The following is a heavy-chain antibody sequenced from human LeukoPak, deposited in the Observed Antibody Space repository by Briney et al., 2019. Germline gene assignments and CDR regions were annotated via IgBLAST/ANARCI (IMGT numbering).Heavy chain of an antibody. D-gene: IGHD3-10*01. J-gene: IGHJ4*02. CDR1: GNTFTSYE. CDR2: MNPNSGNT. Sequence: GASVKVSCKASGNTFTSYEINWVRQATGQGLEWMGWMNPNSGNTGYAQKFQGRVTMTRNTSISTAYMELSSLRSEDTAVYYCARDKETDSGSYDYWGQGTLVTVSS. V-gene: IGHV1-8*01. CDR3: ARDKETDSGSYDY.